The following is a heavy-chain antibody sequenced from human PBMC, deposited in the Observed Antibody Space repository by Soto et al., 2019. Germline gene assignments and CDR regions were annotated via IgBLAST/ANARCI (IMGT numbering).Heavy chain of an antibody. V-gene: IGHV1-18*01. CDR1: GFTLNDFG. Sequence: ASVKVSCKASGFTLNDFGVSWVRQAPGQGLEWMGWISGYDGNTNFAQKYEGRVTMTIDSSTSTAYMELRSLRSDDTAMYYCAREKWFGQTPFDSWGQGXLVTVYS. J-gene: IGHJ4*02. CDR2: ISGYDGNT. D-gene: IGHD3-10*01. CDR3: AREKWFGQTPFDS.